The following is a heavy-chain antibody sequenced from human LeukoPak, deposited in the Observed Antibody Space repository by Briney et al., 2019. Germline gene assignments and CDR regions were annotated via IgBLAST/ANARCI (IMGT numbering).Heavy chain of an antibody. Sequence: SETLSLTCTVSGGSISSYYWSWIRQPAGKGLEWIGRIYTSGSTNYNPSLKSRVTLSVDTSKNQFSLKLSSVTAADTAVYYCAREGLELRPHYWYFDLWGRGTLVTVSS. J-gene: IGHJ2*01. D-gene: IGHD1-7*01. CDR3: AREGLELRPHYWYFDL. CDR2: IYTSGST. V-gene: IGHV4-4*07. CDR1: GGSISSYY.